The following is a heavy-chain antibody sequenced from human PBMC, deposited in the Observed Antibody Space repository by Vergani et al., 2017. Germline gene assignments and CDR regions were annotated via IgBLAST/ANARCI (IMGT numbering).Heavy chain of an antibody. Sequence: QVQLQESGPGLVEPSETLSLTCAVSGYSIRNGYYWGWIRQPPGKGLEWIGSIYHSGSTHYNPSLKSRVTISVDTSKNDFSLKVTSVTAADTAVYYCTRQPQEGASGPPSVPTWGQGATVTVSS. V-gene: IGHV4-38-2*01. J-gene: IGHJ6*02. CDR3: TRQPQEGASGPPSVPT. CDR1: GYSIRNGYY. CDR2: IYHSGST. D-gene: IGHD5-12*01.